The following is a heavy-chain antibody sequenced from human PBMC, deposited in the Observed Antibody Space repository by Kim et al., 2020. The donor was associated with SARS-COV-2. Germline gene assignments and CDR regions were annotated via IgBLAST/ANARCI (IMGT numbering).Heavy chain of an antibody. V-gene: IGHV6-1*01. CDR3: ARERVAAAGRVFDY. D-gene: IGHD6-13*01. CDR2: TYYRSKWSN. Sequence: SQTLSLTCDISGDSVSSNSAVWNWIRQSPSRGLEWLGRTYYRSKWSNDYAVSVKSRITINPDTTKNQFSLQLNSVTPEDTAVYYCARERVAAAGRVFDYWGQGTLVTVSS. J-gene: IGHJ4*02. CDR1: GDSVSSNSAV.